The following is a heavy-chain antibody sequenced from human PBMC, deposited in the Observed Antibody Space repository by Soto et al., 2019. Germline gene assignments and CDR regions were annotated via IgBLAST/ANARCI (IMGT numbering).Heavy chain of an antibody. D-gene: IGHD6-19*01. CDR3: AREATIAVAGTYVYYFDY. CDR1: GFTFSSYG. CDR2: IWYDGSNK. V-gene: IGHV3-33*01. J-gene: IGHJ4*02. Sequence: QVQLVESGGGVVQPGRSLRLSCAASGFTFSSYGMHWVRQAPGKGLEWVAVIWYDGSNKYYADSVKGRFTISRDNSKNTLYLQMNSLRAEDTAVYYCAREATIAVAGTYVYYFDYCGQGTLVTVSS.